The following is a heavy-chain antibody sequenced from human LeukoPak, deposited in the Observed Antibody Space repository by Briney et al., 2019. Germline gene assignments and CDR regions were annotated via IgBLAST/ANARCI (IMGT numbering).Heavy chain of an antibody. J-gene: IGHJ4*02. CDR2: INPSGGGT. Sequence: ASVKVCCKASGYTFNSYYMHWVRQAPGQGLEWMGIINPSGGGTSYAQKFQGRVTMTKDTSTSTVYMELSSLRSEDTAVYYCARGGQLWRDFPDYWGQGTLVTVSS. CDR3: ARGGQLWRDFPDY. V-gene: IGHV1-46*02. CDR1: GYTFNSYY. D-gene: IGHD5-18*01.